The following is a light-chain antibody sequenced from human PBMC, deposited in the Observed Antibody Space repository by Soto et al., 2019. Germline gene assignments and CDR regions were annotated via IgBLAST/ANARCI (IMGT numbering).Light chain of an antibody. J-gene: IGLJ3*02. CDR2: EVT. Sequence: QSALTQPASMSESLGQSITISCTGSSSDVAVSTYVSWHRQHPGKAPEVIIYEVTNRPSGVSDRFSGSKSGDTASLTVSGLQAEDEADYYCSSYTTSHGLVFGGGTKLTVL. CDR1: SSDVAVSTY. CDR3: SSYTTSHGLV. V-gene: IGLV2-14*01.